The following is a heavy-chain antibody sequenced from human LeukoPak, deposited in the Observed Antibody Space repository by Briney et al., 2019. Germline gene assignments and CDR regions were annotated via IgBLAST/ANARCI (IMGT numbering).Heavy chain of an antibody. CDR3: AREVNHYGLRRNSFDP. Sequence: SETLSLTCTVSGGPIRRSNFYWGWIRQPPGRGLEWIGSIFYSATTYYNPSLESRLTISLDTSKNQFSLKLSSVTAADTAIYYCAREVNHYGLRRNSFDPWGQGTKVTVSS. V-gene: IGHV4-39*07. J-gene: IGHJ5*02. CDR1: GGPIRRSNFY. CDR2: IFYSATT. D-gene: IGHD3-10*01.